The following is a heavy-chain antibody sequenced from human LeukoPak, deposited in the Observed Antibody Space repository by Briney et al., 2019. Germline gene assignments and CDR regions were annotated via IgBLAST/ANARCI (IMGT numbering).Heavy chain of an antibody. CDR1: GFTFNDYA. V-gene: IGHV3-43*02. J-gene: IGHJ4*02. D-gene: IGHD6-13*01. CDR2: ISGDGGST. CDR3: AKSHSSLGFVGY. Sequence: GGSLRLSCAASGFTFNDYAMHWVRQAPGKGLEWVSLISGDGGSTYYADSVKGRFTISRDNSKNSLYLQMNSLTTEDTAFYYCAKSHSSLGFVGYWGQGTLVTVSS.